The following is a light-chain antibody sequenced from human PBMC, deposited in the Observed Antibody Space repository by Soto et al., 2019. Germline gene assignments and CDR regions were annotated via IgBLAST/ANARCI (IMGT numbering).Light chain of an antibody. Sequence: EIVMTQSPATLSVSPGERATLSCRASQSVSSNLAWYQQKPGQAPRLLIYGASTRATGIPARFSGGGSGTEFTLTNGSLQSEDLAVYYGQQYNNWPKFGQGTKVEIK. CDR2: GAS. CDR3: QQYNNWPK. CDR1: QSVSSN. J-gene: IGKJ1*01. V-gene: IGKV3-15*01.